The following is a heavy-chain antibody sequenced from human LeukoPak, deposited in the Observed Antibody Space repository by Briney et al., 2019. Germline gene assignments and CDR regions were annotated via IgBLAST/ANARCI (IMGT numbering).Heavy chain of an antibody. CDR3: ARAPGVMTAFDY. V-gene: IGHV4-59*01. D-gene: IGHD2-21*02. J-gene: IGHJ4*02. CDR1: GGFISNYY. CDR2: IYYNGIT. Sequence: PSETLSLTCAVSGGFISNYYWSWIRQPPGKGLEWIAFIYYNGITNYNPSLRSRVTISVETSKNQFSLKLSSVTAADTAVYYCARAPGVMTAFDYWGQGALVTVSS.